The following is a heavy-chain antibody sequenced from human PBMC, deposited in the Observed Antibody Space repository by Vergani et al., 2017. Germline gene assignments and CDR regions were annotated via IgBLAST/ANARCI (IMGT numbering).Heavy chain of an antibody. Sequence: QVQLQQWGAGVVKPSGTLSLTCAVFGESFSSFYWSWIRQPPGKGMEWIGEINNDGHNNYNLSLESRATVSRVTATNQFPLNLMSVAAADTAMYYCAVRPRVNLVGGEIVTKRTFDYWSQGSLVTVSS. CDR2: INNDGHN. CDR1: GESFSSFY. V-gene: IGHV4-34*02. D-gene: IGHD3-10*01. J-gene: IGHJ4*02. CDR3: AVRPRVNLVGGEIVTKRTFDY.